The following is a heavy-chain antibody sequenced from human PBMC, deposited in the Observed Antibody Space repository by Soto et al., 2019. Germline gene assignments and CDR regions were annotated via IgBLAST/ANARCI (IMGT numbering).Heavy chain of an antibody. D-gene: IGHD6-19*01. Sequence: VKLACKASGDPLSSYAIIWVRQAPGQGLEWMGGIIPIFGTANYAQKFQGRVTITADESTSTAYMELSSLRSEDTAVYYCARESVAVAGSIDYWGQRILLTVSS. V-gene: IGHV1-69*01. J-gene: IGHJ4*02. CDR1: GDPLSSYA. CDR3: ARESVAVAGSIDY. CDR2: IIPIFGTA.